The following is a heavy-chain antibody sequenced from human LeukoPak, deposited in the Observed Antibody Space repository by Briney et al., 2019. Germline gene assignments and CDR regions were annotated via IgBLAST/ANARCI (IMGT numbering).Heavy chain of an antibody. D-gene: IGHD2-15*01. CDR3: VRSGTGHQLLLEMPFDY. J-gene: IGHJ4*02. V-gene: IGHV4-30-4*07. CDR2: IFDSGST. Sequence: SETLSLTCAVTGGSISSGGYSWDWIRQPPGKGLEWVGLIFDSGSTYYNPSLKSRVTISVDTSKNQISLKVSSVTAADTAVYYCVRSGTGHQLLLEMPFDYWGQGTLVTVSS. CDR1: GGSISSGGYS.